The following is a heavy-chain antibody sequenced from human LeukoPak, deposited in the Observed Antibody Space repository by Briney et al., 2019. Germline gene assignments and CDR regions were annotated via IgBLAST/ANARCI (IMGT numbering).Heavy chain of an antibody. CDR1: GFTISNYW. Sequence: QTGGSLRLSCAVSGFTISNYWTSWVRQAPGKGLEWVATIKQDGSAEFYVDSVKGRFTISRDSAKNSLYLQMNSLRDDDTAVYYCARDLFDYWGQGTLVTVSS. J-gene: IGHJ4*02. CDR3: ARDLFDY. V-gene: IGHV3-7*01. CDR2: IKQDGSAE.